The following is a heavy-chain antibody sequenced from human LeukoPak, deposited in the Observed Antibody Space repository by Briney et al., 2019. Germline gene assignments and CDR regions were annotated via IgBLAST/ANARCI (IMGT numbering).Heavy chain of an antibody. CDR3: ARDFRIAVAGHFDY. CDR1: GGSISSYY. V-gene: IGHV4-39*07. CDR2: IYYSGST. D-gene: IGHD6-19*01. J-gene: IGHJ4*02. Sequence: SETLSLTCTVSGGSISSYYWGWIRQPPGKGLEWIGSIYYSGSTYYNPSLKSRVTISVDTSKNQFSLKLSSVTAADTAVYYCARDFRIAVAGHFDYWGQGTLITVSS.